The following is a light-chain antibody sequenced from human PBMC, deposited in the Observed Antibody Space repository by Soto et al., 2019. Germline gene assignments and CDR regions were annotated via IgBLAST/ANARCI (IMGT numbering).Light chain of an antibody. CDR1: QSINIY. CDR2: DAS. Sequence: EIVLTQSPAALSLSPGGRATLSCRVSQSINIYLAWYQQKLGQAPRLLIYDASIRATGIPARFSGSGSGTDFTLTISSLEPEDFGVYYCQHRYSWPLTFAGGTKVDIK. J-gene: IGKJ4*01. CDR3: QHRYSWPLT. V-gene: IGKV3-11*01.